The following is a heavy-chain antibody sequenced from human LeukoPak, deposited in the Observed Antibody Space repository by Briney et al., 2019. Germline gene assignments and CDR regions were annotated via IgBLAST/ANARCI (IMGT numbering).Heavy chain of an antibody. V-gene: IGHV3-74*01. CDR3: ATGTYCSSTSCYHYYYYGMDV. J-gene: IGHJ6*02. CDR2: INSDGSST. CDR1: GFTFSSYW. Sequence: PGGSLRLSCAASGFTFSSYWMHWVRQAPGKGLVYVSRINSDGSSTGYADSVKGRFTISRDNAKNTLYLQMNSLRAEDTAVYYCATGTYCSSTSCYHYYYYGMDVWGQGTTVTVSS. D-gene: IGHD2-2*01.